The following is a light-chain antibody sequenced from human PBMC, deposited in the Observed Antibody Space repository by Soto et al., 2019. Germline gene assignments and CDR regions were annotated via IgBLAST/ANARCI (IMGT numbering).Light chain of an antibody. CDR3: SSYISSSTPHYV. CDR1: SSDVGGYNY. CDR2: EVS. V-gene: IGLV2-14*01. Sequence: QSALTQPASVSGSPGQSITIACNGTSSDVGGYNYVSWYQQHPGKVPKLMIYEVSNRPSGVSGRFSGSKSGNTASLTISGLQTEDEADYYCSSYISSSTPHYVFGTGTKLTVL. J-gene: IGLJ1*01.